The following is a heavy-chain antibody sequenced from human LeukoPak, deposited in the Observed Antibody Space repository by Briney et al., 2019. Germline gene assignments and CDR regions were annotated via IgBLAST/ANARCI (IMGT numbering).Heavy chain of an antibody. J-gene: IGHJ3*02. D-gene: IGHD6-13*01. V-gene: IGHV2-5*02. CDR2: IYWDDDK. CDR1: EFSLSTSGVG. Sequence: ESGPTLVNPTQTLTLTCTFSEFSLSTSGVGVGWIRQPPGKALEWLALIYWDDDKRYSPSLKSRLTITKDTSKNQVVLTMTNMDPVDTATYYCAHRPGHSSSWYMGDAFDIWGQGTMVTVSS. CDR3: AHRPGHSSSWYMGDAFDI.